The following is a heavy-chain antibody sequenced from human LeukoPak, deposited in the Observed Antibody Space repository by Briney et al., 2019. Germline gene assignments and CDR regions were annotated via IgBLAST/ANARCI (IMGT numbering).Heavy chain of an antibody. Sequence: GGSLRLSCAVSGFTFSDHYMDWVRQAPGKGLEWVGRSRDKANRYTTEYAPSVKDRFSISRDESKDLMYLQMNSLKVEDTAVYYCARRGNRDRRGFYPDFDYWGQGTLVTVSS. CDR3: ARRGNRDRRGFYPDFDY. V-gene: IGHV3-72*01. J-gene: IGHJ4*02. CDR2: SRDKANRYTT. D-gene: IGHD1-14*01. CDR1: GFTFSDHY.